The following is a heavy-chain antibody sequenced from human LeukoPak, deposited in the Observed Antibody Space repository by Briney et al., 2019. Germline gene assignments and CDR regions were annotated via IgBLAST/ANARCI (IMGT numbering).Heavy chain of an antibody. CDR3: AHSKRGGGYYINAFAV. CDR1: GASTSAYY. J-gene: IGHJ3*01. Sequence: PSETLSLTCTVSGASTSAYYWSWIRQPPGKGLEWIGYSYSGGNANYNPSLKSRVTISIDTSENQFSLRLTSVTAADTAVYFCAHSKRGGGYYINAFAVRGQGALVTISS. V-gene: IGHV4-59*01. CDR2: SYSGGNA. D-gene: IGHD1-26*01.